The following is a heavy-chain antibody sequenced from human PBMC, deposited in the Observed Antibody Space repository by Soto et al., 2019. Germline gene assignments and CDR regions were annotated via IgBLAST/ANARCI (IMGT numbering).Heavy chain of an antibody. CDR1: GFTLSKYS. D-gene: IGHD3-16*01. Sequence: EVRLVESGGGLVQPGGSLRLTCAASGFTLSKYSMSWVRQAPGKGLEWVANVKQDGSDKNYVDSVKGRFTISRDNAKNSLYFQMNTLRAEDTAFYFCARGGGNFDQWGQGTLVTVSS. CDR3: ARGGGNFDQ. V-gene: IGHV3-7*04. J-gene: IGHJ4*02. CDR2: VKQDGSDK.